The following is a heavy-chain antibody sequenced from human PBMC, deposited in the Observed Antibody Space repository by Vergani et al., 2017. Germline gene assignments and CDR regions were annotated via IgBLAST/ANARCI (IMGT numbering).Heavy chain of an antibody. V-gene: IGHV4-39*01. D-gene: IGHD3-10*01. CDR3: ARGAGGSGSLAEFDY. CDR1: GGSISSSSYY. J-gene: IGHJ4*02. CDR2: IYYSGST. Sequence: QLQLQESGPGLVKPSETLSLTCTVSGGSISSSSYYWGWIRQPPGKGLEWIGSIYYSGSTYYNPSLKSRVTISVDTSKNQFSLQLNSVTPEDTAVYYCARGAGGSGSLAEFDYWGQGTLVTVSS.